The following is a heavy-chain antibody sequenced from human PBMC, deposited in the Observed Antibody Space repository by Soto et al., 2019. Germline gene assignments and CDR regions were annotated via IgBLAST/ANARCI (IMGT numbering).Heavy chain of an antibody. V-gene: IGHV1-69*13. Sequence: SVKVSCKASGGTFSSYAISWVRQAPGQGLEWMGGIIPIFGTANYAQKFQGRVTITADESTSTAYMELSSLRSEDTAVYYCARDKLSSGYYIPGNWFDPWGQGTLVTVSS. CDR3: ARDKLSSGYYIPGNWFDP. CDR1: GGTFSSYA. D-gene: IGHD3-22*01. J-gene: IGHJ5*02. CDR2: IIPIFGTA.